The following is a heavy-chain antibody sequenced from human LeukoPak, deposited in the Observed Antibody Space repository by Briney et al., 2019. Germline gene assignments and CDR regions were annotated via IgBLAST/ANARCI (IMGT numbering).Heavy chain of an antibody. V-gene: IGHV3-23*01. D-gene: IGHD3-3*01. J-gene: IGHJ3*02. CDR3: AKEYDFWSGRNDAFDI. Sequence: GGSLRLSCAASGFTFSSHAMSWVRQAPGKGLEWASAISGSGGSTYYADSVKGRFTISRDNSKNTLYLQMNSLRAEDTAVYYCAKEYDFWSGRNDAFDIWGQGTMVTVSS. CDR2: ISGSGGST. CDR1: GFTFSSHA.